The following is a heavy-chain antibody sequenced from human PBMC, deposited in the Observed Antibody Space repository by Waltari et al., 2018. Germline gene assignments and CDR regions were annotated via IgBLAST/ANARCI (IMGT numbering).Heavy chain of an antibody. CDR1: GFPFSSYS. D-gene: IGHD3-22*01. J-gene: IGHJ4*02. CDR2: ISSSSSTI. Sequence: EVQLVESGGGLVQPGGSLRLSCAASGFPFSSYSMTWVRQAPGKGLEWVSYISSSSSTIYYADSVKGRFTISRDNAKNSLYLQMNSLRAEDTAVYYCARVPYDSSGYYSDYWGQGTLVTVSS. CDR3: ARVPYDSSGYYSDY. V-gene: IGHV3-48*04.